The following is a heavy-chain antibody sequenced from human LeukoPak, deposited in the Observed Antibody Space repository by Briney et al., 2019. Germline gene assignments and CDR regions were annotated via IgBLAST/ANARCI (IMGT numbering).Heavy chain of an antibody. CDR1: GFTFSSYA. Sequence: GRSLRLSCAASGFTFSSYAMHWVRQAPGKGLEWVAVISYDGSNKYYADSVKGRFTISRDNSKNTLYLQMNSLRAEDTAVYYCAREEAAGNDYWGQGTLVTVSS. D-gene: IGHD6-13*01. V-gene: IGHV3-30-3*01. CDR2: ISYDGSNK. J-gene: IGHJ4*02. CDR3: AREEAAGNDY.